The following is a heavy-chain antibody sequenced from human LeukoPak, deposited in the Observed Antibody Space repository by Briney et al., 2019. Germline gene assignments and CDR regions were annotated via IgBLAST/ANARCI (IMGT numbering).Heavy chain of an antibody. CDR2: ISAYNGNT. CDR3: ARRAYYDSSGYYRGGAFDI. Sequence: ASVKVSFKASGYTFTGYYMHWVRQAPGQGLEWMGWISAYNGNTNYAQKFQGRVTITADKSTSTAYMELSSLRSEDTAVYYCARRAYYDSSGYYRGGAFDIWGQGTMVTVSS. V-gene: IGHV1-18*04. J-gene: IGHJ3*02. CDR1: GYTFTGYY. D-gene: IGHD3-22*01.